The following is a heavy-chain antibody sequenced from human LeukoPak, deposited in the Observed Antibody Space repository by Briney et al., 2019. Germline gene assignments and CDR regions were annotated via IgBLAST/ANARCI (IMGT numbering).Heavy chain of an antibody. CDR1: RFTFSSYE. J-gene: IGHJ6*04. D-gene: IGHD2-15*01. CDR2: ISSSGSTI. V-gene: IGHV3-48*03. Sequence: GGSLRLSCAASRFTFSSYEMNWVRQAPGKGLEWVSYISSSGSTIYYADSVKGRFTISRDNAKNSLYLQMNSLRAEDTAVYYCARDKGGYCSGGSCYSDPYYYGMDVWGKGTTVTVSS. CDR3: ARDKGGYCSGGSCYSDPYYYGMDV.